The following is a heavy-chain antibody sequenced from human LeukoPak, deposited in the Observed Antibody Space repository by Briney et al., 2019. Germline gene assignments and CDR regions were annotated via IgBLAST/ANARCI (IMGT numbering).Heavy chain of an antibody. CDR2: ISAYNGNT. V-gene: IGHV1-18*01. D-gene: IGHD2-15*01. Sequence: ASVKVSCTASGYTFTSYGISWVRQAPGQGLEWMGRISAYNGNTNYAQKLQGRVTMTTDTSTSTAYMELRSLRSDDTAVYYCARAWLYCSGGSCYSLYYFDYWGQGTLVTVSS. CDR1: GYTFTSYG. CDR3: ARAWLYCSGGSCYSLYYFDY. J-gene: IGHJ4*02.